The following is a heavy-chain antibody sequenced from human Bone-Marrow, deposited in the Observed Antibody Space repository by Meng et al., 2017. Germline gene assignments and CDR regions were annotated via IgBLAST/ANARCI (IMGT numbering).Heavy chain of an antibody. CDR2: ISAYNGDT. J-gene: IGHJ4*02. CDR1: GYTFTSYG. D-gene: IGHD6-19*01. Sequence: QVQLVQSGAEAKKPGASVKVSCQASGYTFTSYGIIWVRQAPGQGLEYMGWISAYNGDTNYAQKLQGRVTMTTDTSTSTAYMELRSLRSDDTAVYYCARATGSGWLFDYWGQGTLVTVSS. V-gene: IGHV1-18*01. CDR3: ARATGSGWLFDY.